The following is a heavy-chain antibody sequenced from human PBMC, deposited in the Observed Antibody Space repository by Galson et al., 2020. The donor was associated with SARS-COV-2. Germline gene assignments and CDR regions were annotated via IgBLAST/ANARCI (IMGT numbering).Heavy chain of an antibody. V-gene: IGHV1-69*10. Sequence: SVKVSCKASGGTFSSYAISWVRQAPGQGLEWMGGIIPILGIANYAQKFQGRVTITADKSTSTAYMELSSLRSEDTAVYYCAREGQGSSPRSPGWFDPWGQGTLVIVSS. J-gene: IGHJ5*02. CDR2: IIPILGIA. D-gene: IGHD6-6*01. CDR3: AREGQGSSPRSPGWFDP. CDR1: GGTFSSYA.